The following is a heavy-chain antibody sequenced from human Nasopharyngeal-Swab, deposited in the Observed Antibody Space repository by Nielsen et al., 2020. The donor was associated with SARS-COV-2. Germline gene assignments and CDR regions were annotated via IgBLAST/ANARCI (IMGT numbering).Heavy chain of an antibody. J-gene: IGHJ4*02. D-gene: IGHD6-19*01. CDR1: RYTLSTYA. CDR2: INAGKGNT. Sequence: ASVKVSCKASRYTLSTYAMYWVRQAPAQRPEFMGWINAGKGNTIYSQKFQGRVRISRDTSANTVYMELNRLRSEDTAVYYCARVPAVAASGIDYWGQGTLVTVSS. V-gene: IGHV1-3*01. CDR3: ARVPAVAASGIDY.